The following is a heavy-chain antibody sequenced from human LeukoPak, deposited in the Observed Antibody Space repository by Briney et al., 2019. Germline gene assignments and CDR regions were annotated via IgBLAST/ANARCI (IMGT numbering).Heavy chain of an antibody. V-gene: IGHV3-21*01. D-gene: IGHD6-19*01. CDR2: ISSSSSYI. CDR1: GFTFSSYS. CDR3: ARDAVYEQWLVLRYNWFDP. Sequence: TGGSLRLSCAASGFTFSSYSMNWVRQAPGKGLEWVSSISSSSSYIYYADSVKGRFTISRDNAKNSLYLQMNSLRAEDTAVYYCARDAVYEQWLVLRYNWFDPWGQGTLVTVSS. J-gene: IGHJ5*02.